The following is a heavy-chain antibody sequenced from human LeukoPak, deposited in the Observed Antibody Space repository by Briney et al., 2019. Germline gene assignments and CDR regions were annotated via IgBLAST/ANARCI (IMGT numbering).Heavy chain of an antibody. D-gene: IGHD1-26*01. V-gene: IGHV4-39*07. CDR2: IYYSGST. Sequence: SETLSLTCTVSGGSISSNSYYWGWIRQPPGKGVEWIGSIYYSGSTYYNPSLKNRLTISVDTSKNQFSLKLSSVSAADTAVYYCARVRSGSYLDYWGQGTLVTVSS. J-gene: IGHJ4*02. CDR3: ARVRSGSYLDY. CDR1: GGSISSNSYY.